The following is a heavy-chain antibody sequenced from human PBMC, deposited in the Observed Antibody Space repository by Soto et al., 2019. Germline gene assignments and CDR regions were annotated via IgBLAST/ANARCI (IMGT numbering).Heavy chain of an antibody. J-gene: IGHJ6*02. V-gene: IGHV4-31*03. CDR1: GCSISSGGYY. Sequence: SETLSLTCTVSGCSISSGGYYWSWIRQHPGKGLEWIGYIYYSGSTYYNPSLKSRVTISVDTSKNQFSLKLSSVTAADTAVYYCARAKLTPGIAVAGIYPYNYYYYGMDVWGQGTTVTVSS. CDR3: ARAKLTPGIAVAGIYPYNYYYYGMDV. D-gene: IGHD6-19*01. CDR2: IYYSGST.